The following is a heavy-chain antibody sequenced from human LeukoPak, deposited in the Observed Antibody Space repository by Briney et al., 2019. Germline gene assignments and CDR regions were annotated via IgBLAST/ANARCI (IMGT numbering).Heavy chain of an antibody. CDR2: IYTSGST. Sequence: PSETLSLTCTVSGGSISSYYWSWIRQPAGKGLEWIGRIYTSGSTNYNLSLKSRVTMSVDTSKNQFSLKLSSVTAADTAVYYCARLADYYGSGSYYLDVWGQGTTVTVSS. J-gene: IGHJ6*02. D-gene: IGHD3-10*01. V-gene: IGHV4-4*07. CDR1: GGSISSYY. CDR3: ARLADYYGSGSYYLDV.